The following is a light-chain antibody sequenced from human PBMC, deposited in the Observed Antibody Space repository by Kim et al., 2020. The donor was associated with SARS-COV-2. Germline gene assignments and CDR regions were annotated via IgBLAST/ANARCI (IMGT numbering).Light chain of an antibody. CDR2: AAS. J-gene: IGKJ5*01. CDR1: QGISSY. Sequence: ASVGDRLTFTCRASQGISSYLAWYQQRPEKAPKLLIYAASTLQSGVPSRFSGSGSGTDFTLTISSLQPEDFATYYCQQLNSYPLTFGQGTRLEIK. CDR3: QQLNSYPLT. V-gene: IGKV1-9*01.